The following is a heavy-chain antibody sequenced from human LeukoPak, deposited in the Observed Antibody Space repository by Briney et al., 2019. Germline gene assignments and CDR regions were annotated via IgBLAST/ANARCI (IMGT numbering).Heavy chain of an antibody. CDR1: GYTLTELS. D-gene: IGHD2-2*01. CDR2: FDPEDGET. J-gene: IGHJ3*02. CDR3: ATHCTSCPLFDI. Sequence: ASVKVSCKVSGYTLTELSMHWVRQAPGKGLEWMGGFDPEDGETIYAQKFQGRVTMTEDTSTDTAYMELSSLRSEDTAVYYCATHCTSCPLFDIWGQGTMVTVSS. V-gene: IGHV1-24*01.